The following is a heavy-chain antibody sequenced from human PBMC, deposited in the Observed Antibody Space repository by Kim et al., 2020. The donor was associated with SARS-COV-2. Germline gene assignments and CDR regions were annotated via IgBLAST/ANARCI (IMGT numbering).Heavy chain of an antibody. V-gene: IGHV3-23*01. CDR1: GFTFSSYA. CDR2: ISGSGGGT. D-gene: IGHD3-22*01. CDR3: AKESITMIVVVISPYFDY. J-gene: IGHJ4*02. Sequence: GGSLRLSCAASGFTFSSYAMSWVRQAPGKGLEWVSAISGSGGGTYYADSVKGRFTISRDNSKNTLYLQMNSLRAEDTAVYYCAKESITMIVVVISPYFDYWGQGTLVTVSS.